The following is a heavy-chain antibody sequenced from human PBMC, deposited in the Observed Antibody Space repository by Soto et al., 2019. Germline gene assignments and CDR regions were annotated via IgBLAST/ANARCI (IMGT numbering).Heavy chain of an antibody. V-gene: IGHV3-7*01. CDR3: AGSDIG. CDR1: GFTFSTFW. J-gene: IGHJ4*02. D-gene: IGHD2-15*01. CDR2: IKEDGSEI. Sequence: EVQLVESGGGLVQPGGSLRLSCVASGFTFSTFWMSWVRQAPGKGLEWVANIKEDGSEIYYLDSVKGRFTISRDNAQNSLFLQMNSLRVEDTAEYYCAGSDIGWGQGTLVTVSS.